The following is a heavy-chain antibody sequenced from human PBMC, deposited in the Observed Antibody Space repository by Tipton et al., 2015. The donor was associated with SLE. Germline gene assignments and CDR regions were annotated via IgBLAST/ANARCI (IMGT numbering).Heavy chain of an antibody. CDR2: INHSGST. J-gene: IGHJ4*02. CDR1: GGPFSGYY. CDR3: ARWEVGSTTNGERFGC. Sequence: TLSLTCAVYGGPFSGYYWSWIRQPPGKGLEWIGEINHSGSTNYNPSLKSRVTISLDTSRNQFSLRLSSVTAADTAVYFCARWEVGSTTNGERFGCWGQRPLVSVSS. D-gene: IGHD1-26*01. V-gene: IGHV4-34*01.